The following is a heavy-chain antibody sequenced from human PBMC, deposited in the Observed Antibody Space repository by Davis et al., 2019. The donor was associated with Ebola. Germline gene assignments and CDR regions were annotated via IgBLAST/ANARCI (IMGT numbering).Heavy chain of an antibody. D-gene: IGHD6-25*01. CDR2: INHSGST. V-gene: IGHV4-34*01. Sequence: MPSETLSLTCAVYGGSFSGYYWSWIRQPPGKGLEWIGEINHSGSTNYNPSLKSRVTISVDTSKNQFSLKLSSVTAADTAVYYCARQDRDSSGTWWFDPWGQGTLVTVSS. CDR1: GGSFSGYY. CDR3: ARQDRDSSGTWWFDP. J-gene: IGHJ5*02.